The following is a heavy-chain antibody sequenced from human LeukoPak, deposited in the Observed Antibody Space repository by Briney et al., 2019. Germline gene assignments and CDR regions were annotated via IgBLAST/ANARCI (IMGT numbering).Heavy chain of an antibody. J-gene: IGHJ4*02. D-gene: IGHD2-15*01. V-gene: IGHV1-8*01. CDR3: ARGQGVVAPIDY. CDR2: MNPNSGYT. Sequence: ASVKVSCKASGYTFTSYDINLVRQATGQGLEWMGWMNPNSGYTDYAQKFQGRVTMTRNTSISTAYMELSSLRSEDTAVYYCARGQGVVAPIDYWGQGTLVTVSS. CDR1: GYTFTSYD.